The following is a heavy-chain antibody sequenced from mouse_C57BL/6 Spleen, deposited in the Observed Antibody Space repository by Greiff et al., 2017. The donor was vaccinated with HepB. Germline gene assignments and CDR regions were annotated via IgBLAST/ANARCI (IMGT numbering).Heavy chain of an antibody. V-gene: IGHV1-15*01. CDR3: TRCYYGSSYGRYFDV. Sequence: QVQLKQSGAELVRPGASVTLSCKASGYTFTDYEMHWVKQTPVHGLEWIGAIDPETGGTAYNQKFKGKAILTADKSSSTAYMELRSLTSEDSAVYYCTRCYYGSSYGRYFDVWGTGTTVTVSS. J-gene: IGHJ1*03. CDR1: GYTFTDYE. CDR2: IDPETGGT. D-gene: IGHD1-1*01.